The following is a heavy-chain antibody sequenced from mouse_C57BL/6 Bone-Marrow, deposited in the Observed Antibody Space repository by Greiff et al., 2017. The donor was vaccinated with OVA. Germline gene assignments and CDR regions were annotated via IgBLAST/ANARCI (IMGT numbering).Heavy chain of an antibody. Sequence: EVHLVESGPGLVKPSQSLSLTCSVTGYSITSGYYWNWIRQFPGNKLEWMGYISYDGSNNYNPSLKNRISITRDTSKNQFFLKLNSVTTEDTATYYCARSRISYDGYSPDYFDYWGQGTTLTVSS. CDR3: ARSRISYDGYSPDYFDY. CDR1: GYSITSGYY. V-gene: IGHV3-6*01. J-gene: IGHJ2*01. CDR2: ISYDGSN. D-gene: IGHD2-3*01.